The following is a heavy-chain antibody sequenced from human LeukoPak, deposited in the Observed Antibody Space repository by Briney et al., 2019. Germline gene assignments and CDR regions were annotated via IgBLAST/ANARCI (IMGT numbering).Heavy chain of an antibody. J-gene: IGHJ6*02. CDR1: GFTFSSYA. CDR3: AKAVNYYYYGMDV. D-gene: IGHD4-11*01. CDR2: ISGSGGST. Sequence: GGSLRLSCAASGFTFSSYAMSWVRQAPGKGLEWVSAISGSGGSTYYADSVKGRFTISRDNSKNTLYLQMNGLRAEDTAVYYCAKAVNYYYYGMDVWGQGTTVTVSS. V-gene: IGHV3-23*01.